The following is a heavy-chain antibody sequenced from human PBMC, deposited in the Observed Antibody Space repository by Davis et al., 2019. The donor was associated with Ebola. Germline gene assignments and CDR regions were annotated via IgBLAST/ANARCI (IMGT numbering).Heavy chain of an antibody. Sequence: AASVKVSCKASGYTFTSYYMHWVRQAPGQGLEWMGIINPSGGSTSYAQKFQGRVTMTRDTSTSTVYMELSSLRSEDTAVYYCARDRGERITIFGVVSAGMDVWGQGTTVTVSS. CDR2: INPSGGST. CDR3: ARDRGERITIFGVVSAGMDV. D-gene: IGHD3-3*01. J-gene: IGHJ6*02. V-gene: IGHV1-46*01. CDR1: GYTFTSYY.